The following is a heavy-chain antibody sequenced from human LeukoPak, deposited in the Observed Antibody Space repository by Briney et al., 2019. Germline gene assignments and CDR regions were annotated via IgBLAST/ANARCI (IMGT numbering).Heavy chain of an antibody. J-gene: IGHJ3*02. CDR1: GGTFSSYA. D-gene: IGHD6-13*01. V-gene: IGHV1-69*04. CDR2: IIPILGIA. CDR3: AREGYDDAFDI. Sequence: SVKVSCKASGGTFSSYAISWVRQAPGQGLEWMGRIIPILGIANYAQKFQGRVTITADKSTSTAYMELSSLRSEDTAVYYCAREGYDDAFDIWGQGTMVTVSS.